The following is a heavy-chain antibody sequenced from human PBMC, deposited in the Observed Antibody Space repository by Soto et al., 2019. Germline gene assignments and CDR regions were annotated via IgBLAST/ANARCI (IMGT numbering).Heavy chain of an antibody. CDR2: ISSSSNSI. CDR3: ANLAKNYYQYMDV. V-gene: IGHV3-48*01. Sequence: PGGSLRLSCAASGFTFSRYSMNWVRQAPGKGLEWVSYISSSSNSIYYADSVKGRFTISRDNAKSSLHLQMNSLRAEDTAVYYCANLAKNYYQYMDVWGEGTTVTVS. J-gene: IGHJ6*03. CDR1: GFTFSRYS. D-gene: IGHD1-26*01.